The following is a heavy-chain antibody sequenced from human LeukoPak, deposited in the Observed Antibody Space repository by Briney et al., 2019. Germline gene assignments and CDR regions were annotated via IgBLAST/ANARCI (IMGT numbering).Heavy chain of an antibody. CDR1: GGSITSYY. CDR3: ARSYSSSGFYYYGMDV. CDR2: IYYSGST. V-gene: IGHV4-59*01. J-gene: IGHJ6*02. Sequence: SETLSLTCTVSGGSITSYYWNWIRQPPGKGLEWIGYIYYSGSTNYSPSLRGRVTISLDTSKNQFSLKLSSVTAADTAVYYCARSYSSSGFYYYGMDVWGQGTTVTVSS. D-gene: IGHD6-6*01.